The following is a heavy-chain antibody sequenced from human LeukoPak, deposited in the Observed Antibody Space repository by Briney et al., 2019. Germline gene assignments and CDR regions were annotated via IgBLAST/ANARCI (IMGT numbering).Heavy chain of an antibody. CDR1: GDSISSYY. CDR2: IYYSGST. J-gene: IGHJ4*02. V-gene: IGHV4-59*08. Sequence: SETLSLTCTVSGDSISSYYWSWIRQPPGKGLEWIGYIYYSGSTNYNPSLKSRVTISVDTSKNQFSLKLSSVTAADTAVYYCAAGYYDILTGYGAHDYWGQGTLVNVSS. D-gene: IGHD3-9*01. CDR3: AAGYYDILTGYGAHDY.